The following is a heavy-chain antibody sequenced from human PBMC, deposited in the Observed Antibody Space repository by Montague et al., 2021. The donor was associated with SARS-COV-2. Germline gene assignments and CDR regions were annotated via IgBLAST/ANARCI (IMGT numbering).Heavy chain of an antibody. J-gene: IGHJ4*02. V-gene: IGHV4-59*13. CDR1: GGSISSYY. CDR2: MYYSGST. Sequence: VKPTQTLTLTCTVSGGSISSYYWSWIRQPPGKGLEWIGYMYYSGSTNYNPSLKSRVTLSVDTSKNQFSLKLSSVTAADTAVYYCARDFDYWGQGTLVTVSS. CDR3: ARDFDY.